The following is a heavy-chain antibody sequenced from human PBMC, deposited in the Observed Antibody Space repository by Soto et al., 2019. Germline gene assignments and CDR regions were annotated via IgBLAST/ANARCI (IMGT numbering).Heavy chain of an antibody. CDR3: ARGLWFGEFHFDY. Sequence: QVQLVQSGAEMTKHGASVRVYCKTSGYSFTYYALHWVRQAPGQRPEWMGWINGRAGDTKYSRKFKGRFTCNRDTSALVAYLVLSSVISEDTAVYYCARGLWFGEFHFDYWGQGSPVTVSS. D-gene: IGHD3-10*01. V-gene: IGHV1-3*01. J-gene: IGHJ4*02. CDR2: INGRAGDT. CDR1: GYSFTYYA.